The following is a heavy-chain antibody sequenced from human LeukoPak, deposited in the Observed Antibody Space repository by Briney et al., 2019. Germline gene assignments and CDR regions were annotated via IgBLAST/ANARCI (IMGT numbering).Heavy chain of an antibody. Sequence: SETLSLTCSVSGASISSYYWSWIRQPPGKGLEWIGYIYYSGSTYFNPSLKSRLTISVDTSKNQFSLKLSSVTAADTAVYYCARTNYGSGNYLTSGWFDPWGQGTLVTVSS. D-gene: IGHD3-10*01. V-gene: IGHV4-59*01. CDR3: ARTNYGSGNYLTSGWFDP. CDR2: IYYSGST. J-gene: IGHJ5*02. CDR1: GASISSYY.